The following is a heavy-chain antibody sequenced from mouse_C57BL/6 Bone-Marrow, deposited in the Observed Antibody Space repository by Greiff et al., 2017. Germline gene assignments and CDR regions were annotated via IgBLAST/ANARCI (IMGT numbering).Heavy chain of an antibody. CDR1: GYSFTGYF. CDR2: INPYNGAT. V-gene: IGHV1-20*01. CDR3: ARAWGLRHYFDY. D-gene: IGHD2-4*01. Sequence: LVESGPELVKPGDSVKISCKASGYSFTGYFMNWVMQSHGKSLEWIGRINPYNGATFYNQKFKGKATFTVDKSSSTAHMELRSLTSEDSAVYYCARAWGLRHYFDYWGQGTTLTVSS. J-gene: IGHJ2*01.